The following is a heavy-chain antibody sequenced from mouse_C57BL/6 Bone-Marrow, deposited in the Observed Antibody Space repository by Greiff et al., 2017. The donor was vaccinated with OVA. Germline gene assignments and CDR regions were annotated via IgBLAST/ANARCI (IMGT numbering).Heavy chain of an antibody. D-gene: IGHD1-1*01. CDR2: IDPSDSYT. CDR3: ARSGSQFAY. Sequence: QVHVKQPGAELVRPGTSVKLSCKASGYTFTSYWMHWVKQRPGQGLEWIGVIDPSDSYTNYNQKFKGKATLTVDTSSSTAYMQLSSLTSEDSAVYYCARSGSQFAYWGQGTLVTVSA. V-gene: IGHV1-59*01. CDR1: GYTFTSYW. J-gene: IGHJ3*01.